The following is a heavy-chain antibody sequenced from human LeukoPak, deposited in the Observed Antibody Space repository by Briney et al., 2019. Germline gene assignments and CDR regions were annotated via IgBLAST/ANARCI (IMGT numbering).Heavy chain of an antibody. CDR2: IIPIFGTA. CDR1: GGTFSSDA. CDR3: ARGGSDYGDYPGYFQH. D-gene: IGHD4-17*01. V-gene: IGHV1-69*13. Sequence: SVKVSCKASGGTFSSDAISWVRQAPGQGLEWMGGIIPIFGTANYAQKFQGRVTTTADESTSTAYMELSSLRSEDTAVYYCARGGSDYGDYPGYFQHWGQGTLVTVSS. J-gene: IGHJ1*01.